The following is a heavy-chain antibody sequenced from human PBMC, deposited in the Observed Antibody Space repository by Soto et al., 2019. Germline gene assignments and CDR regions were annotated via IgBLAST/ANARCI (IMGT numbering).Heavy chain of an antibody. CDR2: IYYLGST. D-gene: IGHD3-10*01. CDR1: VASMSEYF. CDR3: ARDGYDGSGSPYPAF. Sequence: PSEALSLTCTVSVASMSEYFGIWIRQSPGKGLEWIGYIYYLGSTDYNPSLKSRVTISVDTSKRQFSLRLTSVTAADTAVYYCARDGYDGSGSPYPAFWGPGTQVTVSS. V-gene: IGHV4-59*01. J-gene: IGHJ4*02.